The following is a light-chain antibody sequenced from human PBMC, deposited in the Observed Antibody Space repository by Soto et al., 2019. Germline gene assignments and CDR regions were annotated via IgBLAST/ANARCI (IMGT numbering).Light chain of an antibody. J-gene: IGKJ1*01. CDR2: GAS. CDR3: QQHRT. Sequence: EIVLTQSPATLSSSPGERATPSCRASPSVTNFLAWYQQKPGQAPRLLIYGASSRAAGIPDRFTGSGSGTEFTLTISRLELEDFAVYFCQQHRTFGQGTKVDI. V-gene: IGKV3-20*01. CDR1: PSVTNF.